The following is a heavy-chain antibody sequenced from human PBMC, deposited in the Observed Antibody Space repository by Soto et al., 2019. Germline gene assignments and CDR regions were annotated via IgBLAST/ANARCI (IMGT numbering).Heavy chain of an antibody. CDR1: GYTFTKYG. CDR2: IGVYNGKT. D-gene: IGHD2-2*02. Sequence: QAQLVQSGGEVKKPGASVRVPCKASGYTFTKYGITWVRQAPGQGLEWMGWIGVYNGKTNYARKLQGRVIMTADTSSSTAYMELRSLRSVDTSVYYCSRARYCTSPSCYNHYYYGMDIWGQGTTVSVSS. CDR3: SRARYCTSPSCYNHYYYGMDI. V-gene: IGHV1-18*04. J-gene: IGHJ6*02.